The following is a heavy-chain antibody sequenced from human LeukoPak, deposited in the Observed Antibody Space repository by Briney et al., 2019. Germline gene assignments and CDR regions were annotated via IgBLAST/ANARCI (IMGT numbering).Heavy chain of an antibody. CDR3: ARDLHGSGSYGGFDY. V-gene: IGHV3-23*01. J-gene: IGHJ4*02. CDR2: ISGSGGST. CDR1: GFTVSNNY. Sequence: HSGGSLRLSCAASGFTVSNNYMSWVRQAPGKGLEWVSSISGSGGSTFYADSVKGPFTIYRDNSKNSLYLQMNSLRAEDTDVYYCARDLHGSGSYGGFDYWGQGTLVTVSS. D-gene: IGHD1-26*01.